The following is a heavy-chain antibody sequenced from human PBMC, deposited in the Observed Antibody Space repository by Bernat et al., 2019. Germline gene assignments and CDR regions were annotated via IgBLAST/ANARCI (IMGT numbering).Heavy chain of an antibody. D-gene: IGHD1-14*01. CDR1: GFTFSNYF. Sequence: EEQLEESGGGLVQPGGSLRLSCAASGFTFSNYFMSWVRQAPGKGLQWVSGISGSGDNTYYADSVKGRFTISRDNSKNMLFLLMNSLGAEDTAVYYCAKTRNLVFYGMDVWGQGTTVTVSS. CDR2: ISGSGDNT. CDR3: AKTRNLVFYGMDV. J-gene: IGHJ6*02. V-gene: IGHV3-23*04.